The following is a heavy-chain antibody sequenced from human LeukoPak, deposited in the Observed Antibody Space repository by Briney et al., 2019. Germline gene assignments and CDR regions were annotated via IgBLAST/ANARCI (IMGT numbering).Heavy chain of an antibody. V-gene: IGHV6-1*01. Sequence: SQTLSLTCAISGDSASANSATWNWIRQSPSRGLEWLGRTYYRSKWYRDYAVSVKSRITINPDSSKNQFSLQLNSVTPEDTALYYCARDSDAFDIWGQGTMVTVSS. CDR3: ARDSDAFDI. J-gene: IGHJ3*02. CDR2: TYYRSKWYR. CDR1: GDSASANSAT.